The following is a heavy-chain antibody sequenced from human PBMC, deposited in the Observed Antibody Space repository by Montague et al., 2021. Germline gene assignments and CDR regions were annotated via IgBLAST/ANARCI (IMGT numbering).Heavy chain of an antibody. D-gene: IGHD3-9*01. J-gene: IGHJ5*02. V-gene: IGHV3-23*03. CDR2: T. Sequence: TYYADSVQGRFTISRDNLKNTVYLHINSLRDVDTSLYYCAKVGDILTGYSQIKLDAWCQGTLVVVSS. CDR3: AKVGDILTGYSQIKLDA.